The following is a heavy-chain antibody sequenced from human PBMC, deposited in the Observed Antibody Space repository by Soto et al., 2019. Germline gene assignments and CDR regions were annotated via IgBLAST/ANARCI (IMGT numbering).Heavy chain of an antibody. CDR1: GGSISSGGYY. D-gene: IGHD3-22*01. CDR2: IYYSGST. J-gene: IGHJ3*02. V-gene: IGHV4-31*03. CDR3: ASHYYDSSADAFDI. Sequence: QVQLQESGPGLVKPSQTLSLTCTVSGGSISSGGYYWSWIRQHPGKGLEWIGYIYYSGSTYYNPSLTSRVTISVDTSKNQFSLKLSSVTAADTAVYYCASHYYDSSADAFDIWGQGTMVTVSS.